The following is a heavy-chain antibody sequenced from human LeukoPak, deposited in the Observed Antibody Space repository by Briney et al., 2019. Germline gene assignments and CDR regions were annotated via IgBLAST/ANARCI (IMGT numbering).Heavy chain of an antibody. CDR3: ARGGYSYGSYYFDY. Sequence: KTSETLSLTCAVYGESFSGYYWSWIRQPPGKGLEWIGEINHSGSTNYNPSLKSRVTISVDTSKNQFSLKLSSVTAADTAVYYCARGGYSYGSYYFDYWGQGTLVTVSS. CDR1: GESFSGYY. D-gene: IGHD5-18*01. J-gene: IGHJ4*02. V-gene: IGHV4-34*01. CDR2: INHSGST.